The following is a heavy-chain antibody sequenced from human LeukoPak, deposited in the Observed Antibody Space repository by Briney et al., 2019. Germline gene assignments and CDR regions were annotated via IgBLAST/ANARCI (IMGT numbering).Heavy chain of an antibody. Sequence: GASVKVSCKASGYTFTSYDINWVRQATGQGLEWMGWMNPNSGNTGYAQKFQGRVTMTRNTSISTAYMELSSLRSEDTAVYYCARGVAAVGGDWFDPWGQGTLVTVSS. CDR2: MNPNSGNT. CDR3: ARGVAAVGGDWFDP. D-gene: IGHD6-13*01. CDR1: GYTFTSYD. J-gene: IGHJ5*02. V-gene: IGHV1-8*01.